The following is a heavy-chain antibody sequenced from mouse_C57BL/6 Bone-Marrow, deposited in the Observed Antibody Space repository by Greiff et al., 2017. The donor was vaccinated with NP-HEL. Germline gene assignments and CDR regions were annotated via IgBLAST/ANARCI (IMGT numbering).Heavy chain of an antibody. CDR3: ARSPLLGAMDY. D-gene: IGHD1-1*01. J-gene: IGHJ4*01. CDR2: INPGSGGT. CDR1: GYAFTNYL. V-gene: IGHV1-54*01. Sequence: QVQLKESGAELVRPGTSVKVSCKASGYAFTNYLIEWVKQRPGQGLEWIGVINPGSGGTNYNEKFKGKATLTADKSSSTAYMQLSSLTSEDSAVYFCARSPLLGAMDYWGQGTSVTVSS.